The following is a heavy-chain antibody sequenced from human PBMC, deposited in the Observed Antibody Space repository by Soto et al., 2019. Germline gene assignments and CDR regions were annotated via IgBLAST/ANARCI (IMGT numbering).Heavy chain of an antibody. CDR3: ARDKVPIIYYSGMDV. CDR1: GFTFSSYA. J-gene: IGHJ6*02. Sequence: QVQLVESGGGVVQPGRSLRLSCAASGFTFSSYAMHWVRQAPGKGLEWVAVISYDGSNKYYADSVKGRFTISRDNSKNTLYLQRNSLRAEDTAVYYCARDKVPIIYYSGMDVWGQGTTVTVSS. V-gene: IGHV3-30-3*01. CDR2: ISYDGSNK. D-gene: IGHD3-10*01.